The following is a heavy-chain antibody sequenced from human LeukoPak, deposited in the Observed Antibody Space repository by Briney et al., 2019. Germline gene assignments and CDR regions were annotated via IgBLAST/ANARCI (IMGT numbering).Heavy chain of an antibody. CDR2: INPRDSYT. CDR1: GYSFTSYW. Sequence: GDSLKISCKGSGYSFTSYWISWVRQMPGKGLEMMGRINPRDSYTNYSPSFQGNVTISAHKSISTAYLQWHALKAPDTAMYYCARRETGLAKNRAPPEFDYWGQGTLVTVSS. CDR3: ARRETGLAKNRAPPEFDY. V-gene: IGHV5-10-1*01. J-gene: IGHJ4*02.